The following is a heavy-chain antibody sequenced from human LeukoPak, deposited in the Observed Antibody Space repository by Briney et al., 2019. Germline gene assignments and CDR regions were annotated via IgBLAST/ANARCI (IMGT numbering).Heavy chain of an antibody. Sequence: GASVKVSCKASGYTFTSYDINWVRQATGQGVEWMGWMNPNSGNTGYAQKFQGRVTMTRNTSISTAYMELSSLRSEDTAVYYRARERAGGSTAGWFDPWGQGTLVTVSS. J-gene: IGHJ5*02. D-gene: IGHD1-26*01. CDR2: MNPNSGNT. CDR1: GYTFTSYD. V-gene: IGHV1-8*01. CDR3: ARERAGGSTAGWFDP.